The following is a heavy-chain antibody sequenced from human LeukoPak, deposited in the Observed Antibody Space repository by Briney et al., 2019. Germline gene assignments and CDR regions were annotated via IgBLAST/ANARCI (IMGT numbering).Heavy chain of an antibody. V-gene: IGHV3-30*03. CDR2: ISYDGSNK. CDR3: ARAQYYLDS. J-gene: IGHJ4*02. CDR1: GFTFSSYG. Sequence: PGGSLRLSCAASGFTFSSYGMHWVRQAPGKGLEWVAVISYDGSNKYYADSVKGRFTISRDNAKNSLDLQMNSLRAEDTAVYYCARAQYYLDSWGQGTLVTVSS.